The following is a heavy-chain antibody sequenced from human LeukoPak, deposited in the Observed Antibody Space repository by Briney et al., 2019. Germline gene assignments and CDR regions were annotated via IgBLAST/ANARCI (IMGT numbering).Heavy chain of an antibody. Sequence: SETLSLTCTVSGYSISSGYYWGWIRQPPGKGLEWIGSIYHSGSTYYNPSLKSRVTIPVDTSKNQFSLKLSSVTAADTAVYYCARDLGYYYGSGSYQVGDYWGQGTLVTVSS. CDR2: IYHSGST. J-gene: IGHJ4*02. D-gene: IGHD3-10*01. V-gene: IGHV4-38-2*02. CDR3: ARDLGYYYGSGSYQVGDY. CDR1: GYSISSGYY.